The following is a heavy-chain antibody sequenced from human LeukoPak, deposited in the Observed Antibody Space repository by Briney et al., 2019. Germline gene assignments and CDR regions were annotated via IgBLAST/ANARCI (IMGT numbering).Heavy chain of an antibody. V-gene: IGHV4-39*07. CDR1: GGSISSSSYY. D-gene: IGHD1-1*01. CDR2: IYYSGST. CDR3: ARGARYNWNDLTWFDP. Sequence: PSETLSLTCTVSGGSISSSSYYWGWIRQPPGKGLEWIGSIYYSGSTNYNPSLKSRVTISVDTSKNQFSLKLSSVTAADTAVYYCARGARYNWNDLTWFDPWGQGTLVTVSS. J-gene: IGHJ5*02.